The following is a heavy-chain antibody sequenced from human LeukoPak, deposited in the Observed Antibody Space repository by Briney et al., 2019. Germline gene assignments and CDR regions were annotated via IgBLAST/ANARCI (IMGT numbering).Heavy chain of an antibody. CDR3: ARSYCGGDCYSFDY. V-gene: IGHV4-59*01. Sequence: SETLSLTCTVSGGSISSCYWSWIRQPPGKGLEWIGYIYYSGSTNYNPSLKSRVTISVDTSKNQFSLKLSSVTAADTAVYYCARSYCGGDCYSFDYWGQGTLVTVSS. D-gene: IGHD2-21*02. CDR1: GGSISSCY. CDR2: IYYSGST. J-gene: IGHJ4*02.